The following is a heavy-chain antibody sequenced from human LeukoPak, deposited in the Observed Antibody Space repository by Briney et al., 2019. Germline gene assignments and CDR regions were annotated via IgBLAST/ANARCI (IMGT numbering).Heavy chain of an antibody. J-gene: IGHJ4*02. Sequence: GGSLRVSCAASGFTFSNDFMSWVRQAPGKGPEWVSVIYTDGTTYYADSVKGRFTISRDDSKNTLYLQMSSLRAEDTATYYCARRHTEHPDLDYWGQGTLVTVSS. D-gene: IGHD1-26*01. CDR1: GFTFSNDF. CDR2: IYTDGTT. CDR3: ARRHTEHPDLDY. V-gene: IGHV3-66*04.